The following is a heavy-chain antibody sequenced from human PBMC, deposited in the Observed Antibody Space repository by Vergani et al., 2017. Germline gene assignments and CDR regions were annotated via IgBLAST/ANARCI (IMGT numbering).Heavy chain of an antibody. V-gene: IGHV3-48*04. D-gene: IGHD6-13*01. Sequence: VQLVESGGGLVQPGGSLRLSCAASGFTFSSYSMNWVRQAPGKGLEWVSYISSSSSTIYYADSVKGRFTISRDNAKNSLYLQMNSLRAEDTAVYYCARVSQLSNDYWGQGTLVTVSS. CDR3: ARVSQLSNDY. CDR2: ISSSSSTI. J-gene: IGHJ4*02. CDR1: GFTFSSYS.